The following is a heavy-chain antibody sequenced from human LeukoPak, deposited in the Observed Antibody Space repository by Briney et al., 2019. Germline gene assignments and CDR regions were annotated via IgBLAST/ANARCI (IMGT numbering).Heavy chain of an antibody. V-gene: IGHV4-30-4*08. CDR3: ARVERGFDAFDI. Sequence: SQTLSLTCTVSGGSISSGDYYWRWIRQPPGKGLEWIGYIYYSGSTYYNPSLQSRVTISVDTSKNQFSLKLSSVTAADTAVYYCARVERGFDAFDIWGQGTMVTVSS. J-gene: IGHJ3*02. CDR1: GGSISSGDYY. CDR2: IYYSGST. D-gene: IGHD1-1*01.